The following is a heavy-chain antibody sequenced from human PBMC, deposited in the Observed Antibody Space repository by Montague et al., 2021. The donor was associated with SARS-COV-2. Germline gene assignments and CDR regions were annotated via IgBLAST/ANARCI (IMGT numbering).Heavy chain of an antibody. CDR3: ARQGDQLLLEYWFDP. V-gene: IGHV4-39*01. J-gene: IGHJ5*02. CDR1: GGSISSSSYY. CDR2: IYYSGST. Sequence: SETLSLTCTVSGGSISSSSYYWCWIRQPPGKGLEWIGSIYYSGSTYYNPSLKSRVTISVDTSKNQFSLKLSSVTAADTAVCYCARQGDQLLLEYWFDPWGQGTLVTVSS. D-gene: IGHD2-2*01.